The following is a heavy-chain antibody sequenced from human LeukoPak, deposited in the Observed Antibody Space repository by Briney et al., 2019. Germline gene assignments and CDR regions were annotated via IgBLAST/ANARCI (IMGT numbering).Heavy chain of an antibody. D-gene: IGHD3-10*01. CDR1: GFTFSSYG. J-gene: IGHJ6*02. CDR3: ARDSFYRGGPYYGMDV. CDR2: IWYDGSNK. V-gene: IGHV3-33*08. Sequence: GRSLRLSCAASGFTFSSYGMHWVRQAPGKGLEWVAVIWYDGSNKYYADSVKGRFTISRDNSKNTLYLQMNSLRAEDTAVYYCARDSFYRGGPYYGMDVWGQGTTVTVSS.